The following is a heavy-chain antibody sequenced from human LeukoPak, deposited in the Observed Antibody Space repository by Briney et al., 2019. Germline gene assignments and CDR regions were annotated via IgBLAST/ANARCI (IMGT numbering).Heavy chain of an antibody. D-gene: IGHD5-24*01. CDR1: GFTVSSNY. CDR3: AREMVEMATFHYYYGMDV. CDR2: IYSGGST. V-gene: IGHV3-66*02. J-gene: IGHJ6*02. Sequence: GGSLRLSCAASGFTVSSNYMSWVRQAPGKGLEWVSVIYSGGSTYYADSVKGRFTISRDNSKNTLYLQMNSLGAEDTAVYYCAREMVEMATFHYYYGMDVWGQGTTVTVSS.